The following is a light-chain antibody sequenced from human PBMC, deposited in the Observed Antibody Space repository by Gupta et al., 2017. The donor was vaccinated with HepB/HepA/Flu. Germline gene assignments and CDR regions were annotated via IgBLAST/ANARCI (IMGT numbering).Light chain of an antibody. CDR2: SND. J-gene: IGLJ3*02. V-gene: IGLV1-44*01. CDR1: SSNIGSNT. CDR3: AAWDDSLNGWV. Sequence: QSVLTQPPSASGTPGQRVTISCSGSSSNIGSNTVNWYQPLPGTAPKLLIYSNDQRPSGVPDRFSDSKSGTSASLAISGLQSEDEADYYCAAWDDSLNGWVFGGGTKLTVL.